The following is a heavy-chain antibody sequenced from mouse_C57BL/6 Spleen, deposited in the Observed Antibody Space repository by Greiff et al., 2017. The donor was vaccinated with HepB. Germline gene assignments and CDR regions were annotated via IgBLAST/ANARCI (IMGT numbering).Heavy chain of an antibody. CDR2: IDPETGGT. J-gene: IGHJ2*01. CDR3: TTTPLGY. Sequence: VQLQQSGAELVRPGASVTLSCKASGYTFTDYEMHWVKQTPVHGLEWIGAIDPETGGTAYNQKFKGKAILTADKSSSTAYMELRSLTSEDSAVYYCTTTPLGYWGQGTTLTASS. V-gene: IGHV1-15*01. D-gene: IGHD5-5*01. CDR1: GYTFTDYE.